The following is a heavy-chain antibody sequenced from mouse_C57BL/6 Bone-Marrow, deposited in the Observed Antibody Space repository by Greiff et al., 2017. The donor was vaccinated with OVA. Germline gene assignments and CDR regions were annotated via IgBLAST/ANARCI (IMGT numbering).Heavy chain of an antibody. CDR2: IYPGSGSN. Sequence: QVQLQQPGAELVKPGASVKMSCKASGYTFTSYWINWVKQRPGQGLEWIGDIYPGSGSNNYNEQFKSKATLTVDTSSSTAYMQLSSLTSEDSAVYYWARGGRAMDDWGQGTSVTVSS. V-gene: IGHV1-55*01. J-gene: IGHJ4*01. CDR3: ARGGRAMDD. CDR1: GYTFTSYW.